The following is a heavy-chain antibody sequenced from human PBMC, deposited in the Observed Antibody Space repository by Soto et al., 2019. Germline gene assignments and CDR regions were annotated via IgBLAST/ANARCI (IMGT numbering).Heavy chain of an antibody. CDR2: ISWNSGSI. V-gene: IGHV3-9*01. J-gene: IGHJ5*02. CDR3: AKAIAVAGPNWFDP. CDR1: GFTFDDYA. Sequence: EVQLVESGGGLVQPGRSLRLSCAASGFTFDDYAMHWVRQAPGKGLEWVSGISWNSGSIGYADSVKGRFTISRDNAKKSLYLQMNSLRAEDTALYYCAKAIAVAGPNWFDPWGQGTLVTVSS. D-gene: IGHD6-19*01.